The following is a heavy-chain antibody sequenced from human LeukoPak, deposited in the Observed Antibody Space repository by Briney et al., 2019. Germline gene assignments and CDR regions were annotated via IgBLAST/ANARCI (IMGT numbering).Heavy chain of an antibody. V-gene: IGHV3-23*01. J-gene: IGHJ6*03. Sequence: GGSLRLSCEASGFTFINSAMSWVRQAPGKGLEWVSGITGSGGSTYYADSVKGRFTISRDNSKNTLYLQMNSLRAEDTAVYYCANLAVGDPSREYYYYMDVWGKGTTVTVSS. D-gene: IGHD1-26*01. CDR2: ITGSGGST. CDR3: ANLAVGDPSREYYYYMDV. CDR1: GFTFINSA.